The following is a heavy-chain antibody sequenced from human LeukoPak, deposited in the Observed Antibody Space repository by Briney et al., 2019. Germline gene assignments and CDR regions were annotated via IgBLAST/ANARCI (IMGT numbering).Heavy chain of an antibody. CDR2: IIPILGIA. D-gene: IGHD3-10*01. Sequence: ASVKVSCKASGGTFSSYAISWVRQAPGQGLEWMGRIIPILGIANYAQKFQGRVTITADKSTSTAYMELSSLRSEDTAVYYCARSLGSGSWDLDYWGQGTLVTVSS. J-gene: IGHJ4*02. V-gene: IGHV1-69*04. CDR3: ARSLGSGSWDLDY. CDR1: GGTFSSYA.